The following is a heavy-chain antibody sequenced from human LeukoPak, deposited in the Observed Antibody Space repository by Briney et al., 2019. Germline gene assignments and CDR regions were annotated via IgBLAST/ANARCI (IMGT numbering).Heavy chain of an antibody. D-gene: IGHD3-10*01. CDR1: GGSISSYY. CDR3: ARGGWFGEVLANWFGP. CDR2: IYYSGST. Sequence: PSETLSLTCTVSGGSISSYYWSWIRRPPGKGLEWIGYIYYSGSTNYNPSLKSRVTISVDTSKNQFSLKLSSVTAADTAVYYCARGGWFGEVLANWFGPWGQGTLVTVSS. J-gene: IGHJ5*02. V-gene: IGHV4-59*01.